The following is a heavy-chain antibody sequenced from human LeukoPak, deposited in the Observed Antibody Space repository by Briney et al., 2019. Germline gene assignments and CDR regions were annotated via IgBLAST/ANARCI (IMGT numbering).Heavy chain of an antibody. V-gene: IGHV3-64*01. CDR1: GFTFNSYA. J-gene: IGHJ4*02. D-gene: IGHD2-2*01. CDR2: IDSVGDST. Sequence: GGSLRLSCAASGFTFNSYAMQWVRHAPGKGLEYISGIDSVGDSTYYANSVKGRFSISRDNSRNTVYLQMDSLRAEDMAVYYCARADCSSSSCYTVSYWGQGTLVTVSS. CDR3: ARADCSSSSCYTVSY.